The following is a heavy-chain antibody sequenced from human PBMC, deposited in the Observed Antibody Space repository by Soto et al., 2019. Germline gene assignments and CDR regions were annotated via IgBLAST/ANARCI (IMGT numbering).Heavy chain of an antibody. CDR1: GGTFSSYT. CDR3: AGEITIFGSYYFDY. Sequence: VKVSCKASGGTFSSYTISWLLQAPGQGLEWMGRIIPILGIANYAQKFQGRVTITADKSTSTAYMELSSLRSEDTAVYYCAGEITIFGSYYFDYWGQGTLVTVSS. CDR2: IIPILGIA. J-gene: IGHJ4*02. V-gene: IGHV1-69*10. D-gene: IGHD3-3*01.